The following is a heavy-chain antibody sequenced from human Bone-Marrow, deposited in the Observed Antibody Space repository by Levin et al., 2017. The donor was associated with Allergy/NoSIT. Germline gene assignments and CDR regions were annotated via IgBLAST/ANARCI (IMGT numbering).Heavy chain of an antibody. V-gene: IGHV4-30-2*01. CDR1: GGSMSSGGYS. Sequence: LRLSCVVSGGSMSSGGYSWSWIRQPPGKGLEWIGYIYYRGSTYYNPSLKSRVTMSVDRSKNQFSLNLDSVTAADTAVYYCARAKWSLSRTAATPSYCLDVWGKGTTVTVSS. D-gene: IGHD6-25*01. CDR2: IYYRGST. J-gene: IGHJ6*03. CDR3: ARAKWSLSRTAATPSYCLDV.